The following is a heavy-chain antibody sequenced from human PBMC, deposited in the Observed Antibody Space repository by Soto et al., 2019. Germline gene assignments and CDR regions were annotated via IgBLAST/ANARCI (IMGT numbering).Heavy chain of an antibody. V-gene: IGHV1-69*01. CDR1: GDTFKNCV. D-gene: IGHD3-10*01. CDR2: IIPLFGTT. J-gene: IGHJ6*02. Sequence: QVQVVQSGVEVRRPGSSVKVSCKASGDTFKNCVISWVRQAPGQGLEWMGGIIPLFGTTDFDQRFQGRLKITTDESTTTAYMELSRLRSEDTATYYCAAELGFGKLSVVWGQGTTVIVSS. CDR3: AAELGFGKLSVV.